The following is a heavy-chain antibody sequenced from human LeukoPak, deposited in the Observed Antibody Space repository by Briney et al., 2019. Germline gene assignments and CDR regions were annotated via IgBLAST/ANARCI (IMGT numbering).Heavy chain of an antibody. CDR3: AKDTENGDYSHDAFDI. V-gene: IGHV3-21*01. CDR2: ISSSSSYI. CDR1: GFTFSSYN. J-gene: IGHJ3*02. D-gene: IGHD4-17*01. Sequence: GGSLRLSCAASGFTFSSYNMTWVRQAPGKGLEWVSSISSSSSYIYYADSVKGRFTISRDNAKNSLYLQMNSLRAEDTAVYYCAKDTENGDYSHDAFDIWGQGTMVTVSS.